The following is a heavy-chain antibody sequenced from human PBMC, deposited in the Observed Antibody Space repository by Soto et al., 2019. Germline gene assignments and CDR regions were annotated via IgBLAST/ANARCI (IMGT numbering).Heavy chain of an antibody. CDR3: ARHVNYEFWSTPQPKMDV. Sequence: GESLKISCKGSGYSFTSYWISWVRLMPGKGLEWMGRIDPSDSYTNYSPSFQGHVTISADKSISTSYLQWSSLKASDTAMYYCARHVNYEFWSTPQPKMDVWRQGTTFTVSS. J-gene: IGHJ6*02. D-gene: IGHD3-3*01. CDR2: IDPSDSYT. V-gene: IGHV5-10-1*01. CDR1: GYSFTSYW.